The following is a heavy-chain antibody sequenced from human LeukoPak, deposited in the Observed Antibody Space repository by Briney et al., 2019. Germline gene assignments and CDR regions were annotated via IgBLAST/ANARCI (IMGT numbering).Heavy chain of an antibody. D-gene: IGHD3-22*01. Sequence: GASVKVSCKASGYTFTSYGISWVRQAPGQGHEWVGWISTYNGNTNYAQKLQGRVTMTTDTSTSTAYMELRSLRSGDTAVYYCARGSPYYYDSSGLLYYFDYWGQGTLVTVSS. V-gene: IGHV1-18*01. CDR1: GYTFTSYG. CDR2: ISTYNGNT. CDR3: ARGSPYYYDSSGLLYYFDY. J-gene: IGHJ4*02.